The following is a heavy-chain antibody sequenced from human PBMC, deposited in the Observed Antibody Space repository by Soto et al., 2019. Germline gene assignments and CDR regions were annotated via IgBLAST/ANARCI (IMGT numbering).Heavy chain of an antibody. J-gene: IGHJ6*02. V-gene: IGHV1-69*01. CDR3: AREGTAMVLGMDV. CDR2: IIHIFGTA. CDR1: GGTFSSYA. D-gene: IGHD5-18*01. Sequence: QVQLVQSGAAVKKPESSVKVSCKASGGTFSSYAISWVRQAPGQGLECMGGIIHIFGTANYAQKFQGRGTINADESTSTAYMELSSLRSEDTAVYYCAREGTAMVLGMDVWGQGTTVTVSS.